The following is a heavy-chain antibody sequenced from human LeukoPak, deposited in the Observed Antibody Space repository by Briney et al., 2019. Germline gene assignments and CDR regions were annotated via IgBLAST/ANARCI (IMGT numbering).Heavy chain of an antibody. CDR3: ARQPPGGSAGYYYYMDV. CDR1: GYSFTSYW. CDR2: IYPGDSDT. J-gene: IGHJ6*03. Sequence: GESLKISCNGSGYSFTSYWIGWVRQMPGKGLEWMGIIYPGDSDTRYSPSFQGQVTISADKSISTAYLQWSSLKASDTAIYYCARQPPGGSAGYYYYMDVWGKGTTVTVS. D-gene: IGHD3-10*01. V-gene: IGHV5-51*01.